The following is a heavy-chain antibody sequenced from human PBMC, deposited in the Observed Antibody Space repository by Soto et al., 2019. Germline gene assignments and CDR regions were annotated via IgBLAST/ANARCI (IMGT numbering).Heavy chain of an antibody. CDR2: ISAYNGNT. CDR3: ARGVGSGTYYNQYNWFDP. D-gene: IGHD3-10*01. J-gene: IGHJ5*02. CDR1: GYTFTSYG. Sequence: ASVQVSCKASGYTFTSYGISWVRQAPGQGLEWMGWISAYNGNTNHAQKLQGRVTMTTDTSTSTAYMELRSLRSDDTAVYYCARGVGSGTYYNQYNWFDPWGQGTLVTVSS. V-gene: IGHV1-18*01.